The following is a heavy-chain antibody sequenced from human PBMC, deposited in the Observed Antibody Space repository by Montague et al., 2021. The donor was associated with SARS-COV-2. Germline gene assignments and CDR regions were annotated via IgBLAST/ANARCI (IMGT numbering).Heavy chain of an antibody. V-gene: IGHV4-34*01. Sequence: SETLSLTCAVYGGSLSGDHWSWIRQPPLKGLEWIGIISYSGRPHXXRSLTSRVTLSVDTSNNQLSLRLSSVTAADTAVYYCARQVGGGLWYFDLWGRGTLVTVSS. J-gene: IGHJ2*01. CDR1: GGSLSGDH. CDR2: ISYSGRP. CDR3: ARQVGGGLWYFDL. D-gene: IGHD1-26*01.